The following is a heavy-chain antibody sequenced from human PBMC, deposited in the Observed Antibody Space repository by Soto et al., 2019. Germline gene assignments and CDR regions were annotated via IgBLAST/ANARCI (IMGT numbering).Heavy chain of an antibody. Sequence: LRLSFAASGFTFSSYGMHWVRQAPGKGLEWVAVISYDGSNKYYADSVKGRFTISRDNSKNTLYLQMNSLRAEDTAVYYCAKRGYGRYNWFDPWGQGTLVTV. CDR1: GFTFSSYG. CDR2: ISYDGSNK. J-gene: IGHJ5*02. D-gene: IGHD5-18*01. CDR3: AKRGYGRYNWFDP. V-gene: IGHV3-30*18.